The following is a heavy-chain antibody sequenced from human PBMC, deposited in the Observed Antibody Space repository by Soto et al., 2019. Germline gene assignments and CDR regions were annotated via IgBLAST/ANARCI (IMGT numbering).Heavy chain of an antibody. CDR2: IWYDGSDR. J-gene: IGHJ4*02. D-gene: IGHD6-13*01. Sequence: QVQLVESGGGVVQSGRSLRLYCEASGFTFSKYGMHWVRQAPGKGLEWVAVIWYDGSDRWYADSVKGRFSISRDNSKNTMYLQMSNLRVEDTAVYFCARDYASSWCPSYWGQGTLVAVSS. V-gene: IGHV3-33*01. CDR1: GFTFSKYG. CDR3: ARDYASSWCPSY.